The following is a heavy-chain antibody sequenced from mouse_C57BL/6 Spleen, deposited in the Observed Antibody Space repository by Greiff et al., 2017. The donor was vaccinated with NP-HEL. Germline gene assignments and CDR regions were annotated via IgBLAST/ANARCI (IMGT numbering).Heavy chain of an antibody. CDR3: ARNYGSDWGVDY. J-gene: IGHJ2*01. Sequence: VQLQQSGGGLVKPGGSLKLSCAASGFTFSDYGMHWVRQAPEKGLEWVAYISSGSSTIYYADTVKGRFTISRDNAKNTLFLQMTSLRSEDTAMYYCARNYGSDWGVDYWGQGTTLTVSS. CDR1: GFTFSDYG. D-gene: IGHD1-1*01. CDR2: ISSGSSTI. V-gene: IGHV5-17*01.